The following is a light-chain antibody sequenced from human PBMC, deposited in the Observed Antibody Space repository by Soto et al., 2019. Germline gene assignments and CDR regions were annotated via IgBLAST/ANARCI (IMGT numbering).Light chain of an antibody. V-gene: IGKV3-20*01. Sequence: EIVLTQSPGTLSLSPGERATLSCRASQSVDSSYTAWYQQKPGQAPRLLIYGASNRATGIPDRFSGTGSGTDFTLTNSRLEPEDFAVYYCQQYGTSPPLYTLGQGTKLEI. CDR1: QSVDSSY. J-gene: IGKJ2*01. CDR2: GAS. CDR3: QQYGTSPPLYT.